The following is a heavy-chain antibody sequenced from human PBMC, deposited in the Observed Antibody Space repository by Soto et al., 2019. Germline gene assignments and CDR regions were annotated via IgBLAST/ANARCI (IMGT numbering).Heavy chain of an antibody. CDR1: GFTFSASA. V-gene: IGHV3-73*01. D-gene: IGHD3-22*01. Sequence: GGSLRLSCAASGFTFSASAMHWVRQASGKGLEWVGRIRSKVNRYATAYTASVKGRFTISRDDSKNTAYLQMNSLKIEDTAVYYCISDSSGYYQFDSWGQGNLVTVSS. J-gene: IGHJ4*02. CDR2: IRSKVNRYAT. CDR3: ISDSSGYYQFDS.